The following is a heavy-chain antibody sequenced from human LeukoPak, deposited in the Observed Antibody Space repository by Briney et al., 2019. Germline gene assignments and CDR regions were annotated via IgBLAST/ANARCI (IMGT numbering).Heavy chain of an antibody. CDR2: IHYSGCT. J-gene: IGHJ3*02. CDR3: ARGPYSYDSSGAFDI. D-gene: IGHD3-22*01. Sequence: SETLSLTCTVSGGSISSSSYYWGWIRQPPGKGLEWIGSIHYSGCTNYNPSLKSRVTISVDTSKNQFSLKLSSVTAADTAVYFCARGPYSYDSSGAFDIWGQGTMVTISS. V-gene: IGHV4-39*07. CDR1: GGSISSSSYY.